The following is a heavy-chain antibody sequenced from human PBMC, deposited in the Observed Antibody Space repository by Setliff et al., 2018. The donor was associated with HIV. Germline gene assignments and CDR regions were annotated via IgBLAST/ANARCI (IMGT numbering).Heavy chain of an antibody. J-gene: IGHJ4*02. CDR2: INPNSGGT. Sequence: ASVKVSCEAYGYTFTAYYMHWVRQAPGQGLEWMGWINPNSGGTNYAQKFRGRVTMTRDTSINTAHMYLSSLRSDDTAIYFCARGTDFWSGSSNFDYWGQGTQVTVSS. D-gene: IGHD3-3*01. CDR1: GYTFTAYY. V-gene: IGHV1-2*02. CDR3: ARGTDFWSGSSNFDY.